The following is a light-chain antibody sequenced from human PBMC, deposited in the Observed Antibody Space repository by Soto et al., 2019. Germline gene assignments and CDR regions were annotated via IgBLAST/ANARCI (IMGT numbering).Light chain of an antibody. CDR3: KEYDNWPPEGT. CDR1: QSVSIN. J-gene: IGKJ1*01. CDR2: GAS. V-gene: IGKV3-15*01. Sequence: TVLTHSPGTLSVSPGERASLSCRASQSVSINLAWYQQKPGQAPRLLIYGASTRATGIPARFSGSGSGTGASLNIESLRSEDFAVYYCKEYDNWPPEGTVGHGTKVDIK.